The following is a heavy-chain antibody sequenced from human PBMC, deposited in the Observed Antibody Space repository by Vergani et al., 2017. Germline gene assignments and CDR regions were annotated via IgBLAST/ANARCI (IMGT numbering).Heavy chain of an antibody. CDR3: ARAYYYDSSGYYLYYYYGMDV. D-gene: IGHD3-22*01. CDR1: GGSISSGDYY. Sequence: QVQLQESGPGLVKPSQTLSLTCTVSGGSISSGDYYWSWIRQPPGKGLDWIGYIYYSGSTYYNPSLKSRVTISVDTSKNQFSLKLSSVTAADTAVYYCARAYYYDSSGYYLYYYYGMDVWGQGTTVTVSS. V-gene: IGHV4-30-4*08. CDR2: IYYSGST. J-gene: IGHJ6*02.